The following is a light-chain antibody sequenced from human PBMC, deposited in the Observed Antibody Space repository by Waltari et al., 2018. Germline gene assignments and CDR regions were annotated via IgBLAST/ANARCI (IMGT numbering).Light chain of an antibody. J-gene: IGKJ2*01. V-gene: IGKV1-39*01. CDR2: AAS. CDR3: QQSYGKPYT. CDR1: QSISSY. Sequence: DIQMTQSPSSLSASVGDRVTITCRASQSISSYLNWYQKKPGKAPKLLIYAASGLQSGVPARFIGSGSGSDFTLTISSLQPEDFAAYYCQQSYGKPYTFGQGTKLEIK.